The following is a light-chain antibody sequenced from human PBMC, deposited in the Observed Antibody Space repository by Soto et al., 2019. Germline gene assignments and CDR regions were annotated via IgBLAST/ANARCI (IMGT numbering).Light chain of an antibody. V-gene: IGLV1-40*01. CDR3: HSYDSSLSGSV. J-gene: IGLJ3*02. CDR1: SSNIGAGYD. Sequence: QSVLTQPPSVSGAPGQRVTISCTGSSSNIGAGYDVHWYRQLPGTAPKLLIYGNNNRPSGVPERFSASKSGTSASLAITGLQAEDEADYYCHSYDSSLSGSVFGGGTKLTVL. CDR2: GNN.